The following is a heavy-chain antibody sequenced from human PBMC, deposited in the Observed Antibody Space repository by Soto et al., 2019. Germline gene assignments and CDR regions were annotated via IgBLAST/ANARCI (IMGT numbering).Heavy chain of an antibody. Sequence: EVQLLESGGGLVQPGGSLRLSCAASGFTFRTQAMSWVRQAPGTGREWLSGINSGEYTYYADSVRGRFTICRDNSKNTLYLPMTSLRAEDTAVYYCTDDHYGDKFYFFAYCGQGTLVSVSS. CDR3: TDDHYGDKFYFFAY. CDR1: GFTFRTQA. CDR2: INSGEYT. V-gene: IGHV3-23*05. J-gene: IGHJ4*02. D-gene: IGHD4-17*01.